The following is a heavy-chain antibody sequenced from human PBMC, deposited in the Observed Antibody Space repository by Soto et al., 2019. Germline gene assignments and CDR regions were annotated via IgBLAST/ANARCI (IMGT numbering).Heavy chain of an antibody. V-gene: IGHV4-61*01. CDR1: GGSVSIGTYY. J-gene: IGHJ4*02. CDR2: IHYSGST. D-gene: IGHD2-21*01. CDR3: TRGGDAYKNGH. Sequence: QVQLLESGPGLVKPSETLSLTCTVPGGSVSIGTYYWSWIRQPPGKGLELIGFIHYSGSTNYNPSHKSRATMSVDTSKNQISLKLTSVNAADTAVYQCTRGGDAYKNGHWGQGTLVTVYS.